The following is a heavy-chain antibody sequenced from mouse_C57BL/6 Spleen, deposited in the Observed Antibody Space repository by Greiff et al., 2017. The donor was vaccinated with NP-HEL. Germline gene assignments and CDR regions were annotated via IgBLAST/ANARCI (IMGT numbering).Heavy chain of an antibody. D-gene: IGHD3-1*01. CDR1: GYSITSGYY. J-gene: IGHJ2*01. Sequence: EVQLQQSGPGLVKPSQSLSLTCSVTGYSITSGYYWNWIRQFPGNKLEWMGYISYDGSNNYNPSLKNRISITRDTSKNQFFLKLNSVTTEDTATYYCERRGTCFDDWGQRTTLTVSS. V-gene: IGHV3-6*01. CDR2: ISYDGSN. CDR3: ERRGTCFDD.